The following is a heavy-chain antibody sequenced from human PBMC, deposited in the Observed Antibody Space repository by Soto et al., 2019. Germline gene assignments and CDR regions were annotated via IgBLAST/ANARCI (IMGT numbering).Heavy chain of an antibody. Sequence: QDQLVQSGVEVKKPGASVKVSCRASAYSFTNDGITWVRQAPGQGFEWMGWISAYNGNTNYAQKFQGRVTMATDASTSTAYLELRSLRADDTAVYYCARDRGVAPPVAGNTHYYYYMDVWGKGTTVTVSS. CDR1: AYSFTNDG. CDR3: ARDRGVAPPVAGNTHYYYYMDV. D-gene: IGHD6-19*01. CDR2: ISAYNGNT. V-gene: IGHV1-18*01. J-gene: IGHJ6*03.